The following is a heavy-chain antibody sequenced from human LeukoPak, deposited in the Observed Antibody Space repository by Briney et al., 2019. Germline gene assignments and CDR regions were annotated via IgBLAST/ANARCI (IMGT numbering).Heavy chain of an antibody. CDR3: AKYLAARGPPYALDV. CDR2: ITVSGGTT. Sequence: GGSLRLSCAASGFTLSTYWMQWVRQAPGKWLEWVSGITVSGGTTYYANSVKGRFTISRDNSKNTLYLQMNSLRAEDTAVYYCAKYLAARGPPYALDVWGQGTTVTVSS. V-gene: IGHV3-23*01. CDR1: GFTLSTYW. J-gene: IGHJ6*02.